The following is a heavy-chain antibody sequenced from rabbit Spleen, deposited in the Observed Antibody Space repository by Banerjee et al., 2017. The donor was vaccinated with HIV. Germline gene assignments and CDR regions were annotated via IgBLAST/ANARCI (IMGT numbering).Heavy chain of an antibody. J-gene: IGHJ3*01. D-gene: IGHD8-1*01. V-gene: IGHV1S40*01. Sequence: VRQAPGKGLEWIGYIDPIFGFTYFASWAKGRFTISKTSSTTVTLQMTSLTAADTATYFCARDTGSSFSSYGMDLWGQGTLVTVS. CDR2: IDPIFGFT. CDR3: ARDTGSSFSSYGMDL.